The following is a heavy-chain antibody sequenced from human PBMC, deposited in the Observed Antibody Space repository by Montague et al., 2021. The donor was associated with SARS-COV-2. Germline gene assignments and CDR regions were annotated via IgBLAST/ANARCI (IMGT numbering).Heavy chain of an antibody. CDR2: IYHTGST. Sequence: SETLSLTCTVSGGSIGSSSYYWAWIRQPPGKGLEWIGEIYHTGSTNYNPSLKSRVTISVDTSKNQFSLKLSSVTAADTAVYYCARGKTLTTFYYDYYGIDVWGQGTTVTVSS. D-gene: IGHD4-17*01. V-gene: IGHV4-39*07. J-gene: IGHJ6*02. CDR3: ARGKTLTTFYYDYYGIDV. CDR1: GGSIGSSSYY.